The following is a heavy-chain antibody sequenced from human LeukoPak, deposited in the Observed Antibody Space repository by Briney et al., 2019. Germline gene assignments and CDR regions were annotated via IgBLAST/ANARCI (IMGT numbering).Heavy chain of an antibody. CDR1: GGSINIYY. D-gene: IGHD4-17*01. J-gene: IGHJ4*02. CDR2: IYYTGST. Sequence: SETLSLTCTVSGGSINIYYWSWIRHPPGKGLEWIGYIYYTGSTNYNPSLKSRVTISVDTSKNQFSLKLSSVTAADTAVYYCARIPYSKTYGDYYFDYWGQGTLVTVSS. V-gene: IGHV4-59*08. CDR3: ARIPYSKTYGDYYFDY.